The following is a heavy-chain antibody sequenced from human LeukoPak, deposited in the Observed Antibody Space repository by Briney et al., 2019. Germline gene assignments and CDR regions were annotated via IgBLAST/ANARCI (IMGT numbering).Heavy chain of an antibody. CDR2: INHSGST. Sequence: SETLSLTCAVYGGSFSGYYWSWIRQPPGKGLEWIGEINHSGSTNYNPSLKSRVTISVDTPKNQFSLKLSSVTAADTAVYYCARGGRGGTPARFDYWGQGTLVTVSS. V-gene: IGHV4-34*01. CDR1: GGSFSGYY. D-gene: IGHD1-26*01. J-gene: IGHJ4*02. CDR3: ARGGRGGTPARFDY.